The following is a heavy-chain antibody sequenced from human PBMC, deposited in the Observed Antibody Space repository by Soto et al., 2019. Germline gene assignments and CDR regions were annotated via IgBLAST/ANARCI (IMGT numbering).Heavy chain of an antibody. J-gene: IGHJ4*01. Sequence: SVKVSCKDSGGTFSNYAISWVRQAPGQGLEWMGGTNPMFGTANYAQKFQGRVTITADEPTSTATMELSSLRSDDTAVYYCERWRYGSATYHPFDIWGQGTLVTVSS. D-gene: IGHD3-10*01. V-gene: IGHV1-69*13. CDR2: TNPMFGTA. CDR1: GGTFSNYA. CDR3: ERWRYGSATYHPFDI.